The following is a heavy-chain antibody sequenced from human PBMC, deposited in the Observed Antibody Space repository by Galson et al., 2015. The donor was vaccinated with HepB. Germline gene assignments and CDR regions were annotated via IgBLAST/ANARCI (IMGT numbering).Heavy chain of an antibody. J-gene: IGHJ3*02. V-gene: IGHV3-7*03. CDR3: ARVLTPSYYDFWSGYAFDI. CDR1: GFTFSSYW. CDR2: IKRDGSEK. Sequence: SLRLSCAASGFTFSSYWMSWVRQAPGKGLEWVANIKRDGSEKYYVDSVKGRFTISRDNAKNSLYLQMNSLRAEDTAVYYCARVLTPSYYDFWSGYAFDIWGQGTMVTVSS. D-gene: IGHD3-3*01.